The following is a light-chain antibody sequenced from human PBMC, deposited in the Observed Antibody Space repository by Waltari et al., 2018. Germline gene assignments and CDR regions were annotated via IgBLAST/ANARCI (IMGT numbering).Light chain of an antibody. CDR2: DVS. CDR3: QQRASWPFT. J-gene: IGKJ4*01. CDR1: LSVSSY. V-gene: IGKV3-11*01. Sequence: EIVLTQSPDTPSLSPGETATLTCRASLSVSSYLAWYQQKPGQAPRLLIYDVSNRAPGIPGRFSGSGSGTDFTLTISSLEREDFAIYHCQQRASWPFTFGGGTKVEIK.